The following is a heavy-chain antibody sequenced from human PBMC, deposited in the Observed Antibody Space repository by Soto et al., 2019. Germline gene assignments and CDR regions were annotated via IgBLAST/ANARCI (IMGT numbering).Heavy chain of an antibody. D-gene: IGHD2-15*01. V-gene: IGHV1-69*02. Sequence: SLKVYCKTSGYTFSSYTISCVRHTNGQGLEWMGRIIPILVIANYAQKFQGRVTITADKSTSTAYMELSSLRSEDTAVYYCAKYCSGGSCSTGNFDYWGQGTLVTVSS. CDR1: GYTFSSYT. CDR3: AKYCSGGSCSTGNFDY. CDR2: IIPILVIA. J-gene: IGHJ4*02.